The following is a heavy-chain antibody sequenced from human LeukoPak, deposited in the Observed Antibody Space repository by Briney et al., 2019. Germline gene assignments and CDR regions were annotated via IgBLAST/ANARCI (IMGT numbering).Heavy chain of an antibody. CDR3: ARDRGGSYSAIDY. V-gene: IGHV3-48*04. J-gene: IGHJ4*02. Sequence: GGSLRLSCAASGFTFSSYNMNWVRQAPGKGLECVSFISSSSSTIYYADSVKGRFTISRDNAKNSLYLQMNSLRAEDTAVYYCARDRGGSYSAIDYWGQGTLVTVSS. D-gene: IGHD1-26*01. CDR1: GFTFSSYN. CDR2: ISSSSSTI.